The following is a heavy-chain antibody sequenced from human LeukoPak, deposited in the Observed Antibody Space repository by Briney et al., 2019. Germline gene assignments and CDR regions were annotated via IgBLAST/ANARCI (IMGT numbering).Heavy chain of an antibody. CDR1: GGSISGYY. CDR3: ARLKDHGDSDY. Sequence: SETLSLTCTVSGGSISGYYWTWIRQPPGQGLQWIGYIHYTGSPKYNPSLESRVTISVDTSKNQFSLKLTSVTAADTAVYYCARLKDHGDSDYWGQGTLVTVSS. D-gene: IGHD4-17*01. J-gene: IGHJ4*02. V-gene: IGHV4-59*08. CDR2: IHYTGSP.